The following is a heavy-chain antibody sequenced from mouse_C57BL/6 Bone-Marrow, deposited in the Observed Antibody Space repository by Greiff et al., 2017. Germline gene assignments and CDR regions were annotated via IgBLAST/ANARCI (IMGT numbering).Heavy chain of an antibody. CDR1: GFTFSDFY. D-gene: IGHD4-1*01. CDR2: IRNKANDYTT. CDR3: ARDGSGTWFAY. V-gene: IGHV7-1*01. Sequence: EVKLVESGGGLVQSGRSLRLSCATSGFTFSDFYMEWVRQAPGKGLEWIAAIRNKANDYTTEYSAYVKGRFIVSRDTSPSILYLQMNALRAEDTAIYFGARDGSGTWFAYWGQGTLVTVSA. J-gene: IGHJ3*01.